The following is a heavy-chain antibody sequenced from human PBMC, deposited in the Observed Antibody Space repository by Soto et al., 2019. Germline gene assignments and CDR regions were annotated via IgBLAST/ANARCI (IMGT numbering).Heavy chain of an antibody. V-gene: IGHV3-7*01. CDR2: IKQDGSKK. CDR1: GFTFSSYW. CDR3: ARDYVPDTSGWAY. D-gene: IGHD6-19*01. Sequence: GSLRLSCAASGFTFSSYWMSWVRQASGKGLEWVANIKQDGSKKYYVDSVKGRFTISRDDAKNSLYLQMNSLRAEDTAVYYCARDYVPDTSGWAYWGQGTLVTVS. J-gene: IGHJ4*02.